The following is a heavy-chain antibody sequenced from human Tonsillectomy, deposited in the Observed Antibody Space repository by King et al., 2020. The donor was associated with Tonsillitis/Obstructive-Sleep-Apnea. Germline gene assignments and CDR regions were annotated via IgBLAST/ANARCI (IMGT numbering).Heavy chain of an antibody. Sequence: VQLQESGPGLVKPSETLSLTCTVSGGSVRGGYYYWSWIRQPPGKGLEWIGYIYYSGSTNYNPSLKSRVTISLDTSKNRFSLNLRSVTAADTAVYYCARYGCSSTRCFTNWFDPWGQGTLVTVSS. D-gene: IGHD2-2*01. CDR1: GGSVRGGYYY. J-gene: IGHJ5*02. CDR2: IYYSGST. V-gene: IGHV4-61*01. CDR3: ARYGCSSTRCFTNWFDP.